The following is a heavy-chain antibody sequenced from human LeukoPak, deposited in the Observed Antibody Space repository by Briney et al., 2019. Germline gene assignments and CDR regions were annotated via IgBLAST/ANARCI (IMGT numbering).Heavy chain of an antibody. CDR1: GGSFSGYY. V-gene: IGHV4-34*01. J-gene: IGHJ4*02. CDR3: ARGSRVYRAAATYFDY. D-gene: IGHD6-13*01. Sequence: PSETLSLTCAVYGGSFSGYYWSWIRQPPGKGLEWIGEINHSGSTNYNPSLKGRVTISVDTSKNQFSLKLSSVTAADTAVYYCARGSRVYRAAATYFDYWGQGTLVTVSS. CDR2: INHSGST.